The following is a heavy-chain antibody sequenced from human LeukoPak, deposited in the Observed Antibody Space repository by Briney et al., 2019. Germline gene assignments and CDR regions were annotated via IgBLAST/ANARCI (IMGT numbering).Heavy chain of an antibody. D-gene: IGHD5-24*01. Sequence: SETLSLTCTGSGGSNCSASSYWAWIRQPPGKGLEWIGIMYYTGGTYYNPSLKSRVTISGDTSKNQFSLKLSSVTAADTAVYYCASPGGKRWLPYYHIYYWGQGTLVTVSS. V-gene: IGHV4-39*01. CDR1: GGSNCSASSY. CDR2: MYYTGGT. J-gene: IGHJ4*02. CDR3: ASPGGKRWLPYYHIYY.